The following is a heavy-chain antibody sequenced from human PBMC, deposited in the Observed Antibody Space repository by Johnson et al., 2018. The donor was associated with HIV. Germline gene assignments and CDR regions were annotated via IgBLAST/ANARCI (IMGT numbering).Heavy chain of an antibody. CDR1: GFTVSSNY. D-gene: IGHD6-13*01. CDR3: ARVGQLARTHAFDI. Sequence: EQLVESGGGLVQPGGSLRLSCAASGFTVSSNYMNWVRQAPGKGLEWVSVIYSGGSTYYADSVKGRFTISRDNSKNTVYLQMNSLRAEDSAVYYGARVGQLARTHAFDIWGQGTMVTVSS. CDR2: IYSGGST. J-gene: IGHJ3*02. V-gene: IGHV3-66*02.